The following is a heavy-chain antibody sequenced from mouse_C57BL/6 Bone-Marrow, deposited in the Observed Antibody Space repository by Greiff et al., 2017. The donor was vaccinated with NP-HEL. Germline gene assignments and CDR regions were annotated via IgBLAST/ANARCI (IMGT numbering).Heavy chain of an antibody. CDR2: ISDGGSYT. Sequence: EVHLVESGGGLVKPGGSLKLSCAASGFTFSSYAMSWVRQTPEKRLEWVATISDGGSYTYYPDNVKDRFTISRDNAKNNLYLQMSHLKSEDTAMYYCARVARYYYGSSYWFAYWGQGTLVTVSA. D-gene: IGHD1-1*01. CDR3: ARVARYYYGSSYWFAY. J-gene: IGHJ3*01. V-gene: IGHV5-4*01. CDR1: GFTFSSYA.